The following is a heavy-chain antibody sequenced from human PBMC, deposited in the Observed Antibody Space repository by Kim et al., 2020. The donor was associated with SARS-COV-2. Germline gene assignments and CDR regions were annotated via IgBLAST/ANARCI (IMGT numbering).Heavy chain of an antibody. CDR2: INTNTGNP. Sequence: ASVKVSCKASGYTFTSYAMNWVRQAPGQGLEWMGWINTNTGNPTYAQGFTGRFVFSLDTSVSTAYLQISSLKAEDTAVYYCARLMALWFGDRGWFDPWGQGTLVTVSS. CDR1: GYTFTSYA. CDR3: ARLMALWFGDRGWFDP. J-gene: IGHJ5*02. D-gene: IGHD3-10*01. V-gene: IGHV7-4-1*02.